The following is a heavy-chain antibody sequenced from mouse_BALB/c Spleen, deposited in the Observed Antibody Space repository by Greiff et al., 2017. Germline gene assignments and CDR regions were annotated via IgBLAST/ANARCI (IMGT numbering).Heavy chain of an antibody. J-gene: IGHJ4*01. Sequence: EVHLVESGGGLVQPGGSRKLSCAASGFTFSSFGMHWVRQAPEKGLEWVAYISSGSSTIYYADTVKGRFTISRDNPKNTLFLQMTSLRSEDTAMYYCARGRPPMDYWGQGTSVTVSS. CDR1: GFTFSSFG. CDR3: ARGRPPMDY. V-gene: IGHV5-17*02. CDR2: ISSGSSTI.